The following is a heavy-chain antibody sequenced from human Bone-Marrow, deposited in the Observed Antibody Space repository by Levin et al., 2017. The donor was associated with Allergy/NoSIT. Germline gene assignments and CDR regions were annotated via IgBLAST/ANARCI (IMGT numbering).Heavy chain of an antibody. CDR3: ARDRDCSTASCYWQVRFDP. J-gene: IGHJ5*02. CDR2: FNPHNGDT. CDR1: GYSFTDYY. Sequence: ASVKVSCKTSGYSFTDYYLHWVRQAPGQGLEWMGWFNPHNGDTNSAQKFQGRVTMTRDTSISTAYMELSSLRSDDTAVYYCARDRDCSTASCYWQVRFDPWGQGTLVIVSS. V-gene: IGHV1-2*02. D-gene: IGHD2-2*01.